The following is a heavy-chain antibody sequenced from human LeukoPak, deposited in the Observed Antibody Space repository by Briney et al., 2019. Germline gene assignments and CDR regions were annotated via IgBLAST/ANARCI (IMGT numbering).Heavy chain of an antibody. CDR3: ATDDSSGP. D-gene: IGHD3-22*01. V-gene: IGHV3-21*01. Sequence: GGSLRLSCAASGFTFSSYSMNWVRQAPGKGLEWFSSISSSSSYIYYADSVKGRFTISRDNAKNTLYLQMNSLRAEDTAVYYCATDDSSGPWGQGTLVTVSS. CDR1: GFTFSSYS. J-gene: IGHJ4*02. CDR2: ISSSSSYI.